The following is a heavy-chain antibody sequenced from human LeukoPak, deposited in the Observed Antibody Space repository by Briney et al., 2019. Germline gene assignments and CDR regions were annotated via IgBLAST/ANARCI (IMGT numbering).Heavy chain of an antibody. Sequence: GGSLRLSCAASGFTFSSYAMSWVRQAPGKGLEWVSAISGSGGSTFYADSVKGRFTISRDNSKNTLYLQMNSLRAEDTAVYYCAIYSGSYLSDYWGQGTLVTVSS. CDR1: GFTFSSYA. J-gene: IGHJ4*02. CDR3: AIYSGSYLSDY. CDR2: ISGSGGST. D-gene: IGHD1-26*01. V-gene: IGHV3-23*01.